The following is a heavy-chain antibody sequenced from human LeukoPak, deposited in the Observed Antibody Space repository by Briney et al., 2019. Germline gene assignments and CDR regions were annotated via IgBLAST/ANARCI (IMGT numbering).Heavy chain of an antibody. CDR3: ARMSRFYYYDSSGYFDY. V-gene: IGHV5-51*01. Sequence: GESLQISCKGSGYSFTSYWIGWVRQMPGKGLEWMGIIYPGDSDTRYSPSFQGQVTISADKSTSTAYLQWSSLKASDTAMYYCARMSRFYYYDSSGYFDYWGQGTLVTVSS. CDR1: GYSFTSYW. CDR2: IYPGDSDT. D-gene: IGHD3-22*01. J-gene: IGHJ4*02.